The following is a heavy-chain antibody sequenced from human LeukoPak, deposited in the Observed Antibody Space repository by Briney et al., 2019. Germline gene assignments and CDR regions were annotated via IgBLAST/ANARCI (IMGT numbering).Heavy chain of an antibody. CDR2: IGTAGDT. D-gene: IGHD4-17*01. CDR3: ARDRGDYGDHTGGMDV. J-gene: IGHJ6*02. CDR1: GFTFSSYD. V-gene: IGHV3-13*01. Sequence: PGGSLRLSCAASGFTFSSYDMHWVRQATGIGLEWVSAIGTAGDTYYPGSVKGRFTISRENAKNSLYLQMNSLRAEDTAVYYCARDRGDYGDHTGGMDVWGQGTTVTVSS.